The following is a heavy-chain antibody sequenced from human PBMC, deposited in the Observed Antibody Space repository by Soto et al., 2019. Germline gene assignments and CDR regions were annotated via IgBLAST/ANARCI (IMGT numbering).Heavy chain of an antibody. V-gene: IGHV1-18*01. CDR2: ISAHNGNT. Sequence: QVHLVQSGAEVKKPGASVKVSCKGSGYAFTTYGITWVRQAPGQGLEWMGWISAHNGNTNYAQKLQGRVTGTRDTSTSTAYMELRGPRSDDTAVYYCARGRYGDYWGQGALVTVSS. J-gene: IGHJ4*02. CDR3: ARGRYGDY. CDR1: GYAFTTYG. D-gene: IGHD1-1*01.